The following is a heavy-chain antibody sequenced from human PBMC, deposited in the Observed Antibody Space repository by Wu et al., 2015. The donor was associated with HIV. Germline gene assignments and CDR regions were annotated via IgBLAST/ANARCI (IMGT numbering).Heavy chain of an antibody. CDR2: INPSGGST. Sequence: QVQLVQSGAEVKKPGASVEVSCKASGYTFTSYYMHWVRQAPGQGLEWMGIINPSGGSTSYAQKFQGRVTMTRDTSTSTVYMELSSLRSEDTAVYYCAIIPATQPLAYYYYYGMDVWGQGTTVTVSS. D-gene: IGHD2-15*01. J-gene: IGHJ6*02. CDR1: GYTFTSYY. V-gene: IGHV1-46*01. CDR3: AIIPATQPLAYYYYYGMDV.